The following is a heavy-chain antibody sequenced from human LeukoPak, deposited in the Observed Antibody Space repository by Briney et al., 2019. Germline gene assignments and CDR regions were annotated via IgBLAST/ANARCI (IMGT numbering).Heavy chain of an antibody. V-gene: IGHV1-69*01. Sequence: SVKVSCKASGGTFSSYAISWVRQAPGQGLEWMGGIIPIFGTANYAQKFQGRVTITADESTSTAYMELSSLRSEDTAVYYCARDLKRSRARWENLGFDPWGQGTLVTVSS. J-gene: IGHJ5*02. D-gene: IGHD1-26*01. CDR1: GGTFSSYA. CDR3: ARDLKRSRARWENLGFDP. CDR2: IIPIFGTA.